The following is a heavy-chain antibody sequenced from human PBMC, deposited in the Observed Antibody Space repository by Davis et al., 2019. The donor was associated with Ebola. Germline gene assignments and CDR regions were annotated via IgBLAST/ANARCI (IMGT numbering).Heavy chain of an antibody. D-gene: IGHD3-10*01. J-gene: IGHJ4*02. CDR3: VVTMVRGVIITSDY. CDR2: IYPGDSET. Sequence: GESLKISCKGSGYTFTSYWIAWVRQVPGKGLEWMGSIYPGDSETRYSPSLQGQATISVDKSISTAYLRWSSLKASDTAMYYCVVTMVRGVIITSDYWGQGTLVTVSS. V-gene: IGHV5-51*01. CDR1: GYTFTSYW.